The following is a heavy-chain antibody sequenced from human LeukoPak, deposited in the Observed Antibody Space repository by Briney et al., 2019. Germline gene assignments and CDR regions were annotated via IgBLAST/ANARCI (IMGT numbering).Heavy chain of an antibody. J-gene: IGHJ3*02. Sequence: GGSLRLSCTTSGFIFSNHYMNWIRQAPGKGLEWVSAISGSSGSTYYADSVKGRFTISRDNAKNALYLQMHSLRVEDTAVYYCARESIVVVPTTMDDASDIWGQGTMVTVSS. D-gene: IGHD2-2*01. V-gene: IGHV3-11*06. CDR2: ISGSSGST. CDR1: GFIFSNHY. CDR3: ARESIVVVPTTMDDASDI.